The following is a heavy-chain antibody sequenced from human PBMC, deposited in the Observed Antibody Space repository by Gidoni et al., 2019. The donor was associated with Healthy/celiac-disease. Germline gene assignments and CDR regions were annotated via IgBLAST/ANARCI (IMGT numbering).Heavy chain of an antibody. CDR2: ISGSGGST. V-gene: IGHV3-23*01. CDR1: GFTFSSYA. D-gene: IGHD6-13*01. Sequence: EVQLLESGGGLVQPGGSLRLSCAASGFTFSSYAMSWVRQAPGKGLEWVSAISGSGGSTYYADSVKGRFTISRDNSKNTLYLQMNSLRAEDTAVYYCAKDRGYSSSNPDAFDIWGQGTMVTVSS. CDR3: AKDRGYSSSNPDAFDI. J-gene: IGHJ3*02.